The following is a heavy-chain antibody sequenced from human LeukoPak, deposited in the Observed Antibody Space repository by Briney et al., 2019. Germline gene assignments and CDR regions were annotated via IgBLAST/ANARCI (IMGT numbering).Heavy chain of an antibody. CDR1: GGSFSGYY. V-gene: IGHV4-34*01. CDR2: IYYSGST. J-gene: IGHJ4*02. Sequence: SETLSLTCTVYGGSFSGYYWSWIRQPPGKGLEWIGSIYYSGSTYYNPSLKSRVTVSVDTSKNQFSLKLSSVTAADTAVYYCARDYQGGYGDKTVDYWGQGTLVTVSS. D-gene: IGHD5-18*01. CDR3: ARDYQGGYGDKTVDY.